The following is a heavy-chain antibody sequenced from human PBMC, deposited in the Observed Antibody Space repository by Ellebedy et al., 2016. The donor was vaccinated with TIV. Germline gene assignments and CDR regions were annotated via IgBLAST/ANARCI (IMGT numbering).Heavy chain of an antibody. CDR2: ISWDGGST. V-gene: IGHV3-43*01. J-gene: IGHJ4*02. CDR1: GFTFDDYT. Sequence: GGSLRLXCAASGFTFDDYTMHWVRQAPGKGLEWVSLISWDGGSTYYADSVKGRFTISRDNSKNSLYLQMNSLRTEDTALYYCAKGMEERVPDHVPIDYWGQGTLVTVSS. CDR3: AKGMEERVPDHVPIDY. D-gene: IGHD2-2*01.